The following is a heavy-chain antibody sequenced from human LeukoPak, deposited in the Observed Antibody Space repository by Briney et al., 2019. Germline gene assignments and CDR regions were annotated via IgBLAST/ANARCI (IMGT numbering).Heavy chain of an antibody. CDR2: ISANDNRV. J-gene: IGHJ4*02. V-gene: IGHV3-23*01. CDR1: GFIFSSFA. Sequence: GGSLRLSCAASGFIFSSFAMTWVRQAPGKVLEWVSSISANDNRVYVADSVKGRFTISRDNSKNKVCLQMNSLRAEDTAVYYCAKDGLYCAYGVCYLNYWGQGTLVTVSS. D-gene: IGHD2-8*01. CDR3: AKDGLYCAYGVCYLNY.